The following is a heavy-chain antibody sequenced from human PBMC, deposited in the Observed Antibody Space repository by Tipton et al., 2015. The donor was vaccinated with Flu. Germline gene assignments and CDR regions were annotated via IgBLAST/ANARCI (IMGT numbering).Heavy chain of an antibody. J-gene: IGHJ4*02. CDR2: VNIDGSNT. D-gene: IGHD2-15*01. V-gene: IGHV3-74*01. Sequence: SLRLSCAASGFTFSTYWMHWVRQAPGKGLVWVSHVNIDGSNTAYADSVKGRFTISRDNSKNTLFLQMNSLRAEDTAVYYCAKCSGVDCFFDYWGQGTLVTVSS. CDR3: AKCSGVDCFFDY. CDR1: GFTFSTYW.